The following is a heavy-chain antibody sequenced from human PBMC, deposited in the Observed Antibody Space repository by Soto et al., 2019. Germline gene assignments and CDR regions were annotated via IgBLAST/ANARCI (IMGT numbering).Heavy chain of an antibody. Sequence: SVKVSCKASGGTFSSYAISWVRQAPGQGLEWMGGIIPIFGTANYAQKFQGRVTITADESTSTAYMELSSLRSEDTAVYYCARYGGGVLRYFDWLPSDGMDVWGQGTTVTVSS. CDR2: IIPIFGTA. CDR1: GGTFSSYA. J-gene: IGHJ6*02. V-gene: IGHV1-69*13. D-gene: IGHD3-9*01. CDR3: ARYGGGVLRYFDWLPSDGMDV.